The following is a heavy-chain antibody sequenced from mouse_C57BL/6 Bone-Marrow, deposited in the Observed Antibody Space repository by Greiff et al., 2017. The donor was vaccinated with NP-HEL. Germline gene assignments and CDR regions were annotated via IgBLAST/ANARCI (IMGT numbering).Heavy chain of an antibody. CDR1: GFNIKDDY. CDR2: IDPENGDT. CDR3: TPIYYGNPAWFAY. V-gene: IGHV14-4*01. D-gene: IGHD2-1*01. J-gene: IGHJ3*01. Sequence: VQLQQSGAELVRPGASVKLSCTASGFNIKDDYMHWVKQRPEQGLEWIGWIDPENGDTEYASKFQGKATITADTSSNTAYLQLSSLTSEDTAVYYCTPIYYGNPAWFAYWGQGTLVTVSA.